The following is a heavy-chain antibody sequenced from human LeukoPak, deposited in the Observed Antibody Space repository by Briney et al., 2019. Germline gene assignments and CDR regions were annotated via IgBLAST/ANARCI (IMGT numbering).Heavy chain of an antibody. Sequence: GGSLRLSCADSGFTFSSYEMNWVRQAPGKGLEWVSYISSSSSPIYYADSVKGRFTISRDNAKNSLYLQMNSLRDEDTAVYYCARDSGLVVGALNFDYWGQGTLVTVSS. CDR2: ISSSSSPI. D-gene: IGHD1-26*01. CDR1: GFTFSSYE. V-gene: IGHV3-48*02. J-gene: IGHJ4*02. CDR3: ARDSGLVVGALNFDY.